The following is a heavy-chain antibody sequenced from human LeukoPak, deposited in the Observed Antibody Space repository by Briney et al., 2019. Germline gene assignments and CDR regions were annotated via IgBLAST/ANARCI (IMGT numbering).Heavy chain of an antibody. V-gene: IGHV3-48*01. CDR1: GFPFITYN. Sequence: GGSLRLSCAVSGFPFITYNMNWVRQAPGKGLECVSYIDSSSSTIYYADSVKGRFTVSRDNAKNSLDLQMNSLRADDTAVYYCAKGDHYYGSGSYYNVWGQGTLVTVSS. J-gene: IGHJ4*02. D-gene: IGHD3-10*01. CDR2: IDSSSSTI. CDR3: AKGDHYYGSGSYYNV.